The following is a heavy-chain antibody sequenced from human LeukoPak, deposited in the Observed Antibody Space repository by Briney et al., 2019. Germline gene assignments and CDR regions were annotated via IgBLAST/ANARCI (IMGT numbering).Heavy chain of an antibody. CDR1: GYTFTSYD. J-gene: IGHJ3*02. V-gene: IGHV1-8*01. Sequence: ASVKASCKASGYTFTSYDINWVRQATGQGLEWMGWMNPNSGNTGYAQKFQGRVTMTRNTSISTAYMELSSLRSEDTAVYYCASMDYVDNAFDIWGQGTMVTVSS. CDR2: MNPNSGNT. CDR3: ASMDYVDNAFDI. D-gene: IGHD3-10*02.